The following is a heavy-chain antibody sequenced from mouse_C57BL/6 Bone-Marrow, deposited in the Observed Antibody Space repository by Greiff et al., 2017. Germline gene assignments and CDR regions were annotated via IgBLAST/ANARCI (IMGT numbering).Heavy chain of an antibody. CDR3: ARLYYINYGRPYWYFDV. D-gene: IGHD2-5*01. CDR2: ILPGSGST. CDR1: GYTFTGYW. J-gene: IGHJ1*03. V-gene: IGHV1-9*01. Sequence: QVQLQQSGAELMKPGASVKLSCKATGYTFTGYWIEWVKQRPGHGLEWIGEILPGSGSTNYNEKFKGKATFTADTSSNTAYMQLSSLTTEDSAIYYCARLYYINYGRPYWYFDVWGTGTTVTVSS.